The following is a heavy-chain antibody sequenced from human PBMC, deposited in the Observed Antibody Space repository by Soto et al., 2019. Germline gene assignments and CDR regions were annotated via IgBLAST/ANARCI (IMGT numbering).Heavy chain of an antibody. J-gene: IGHJ4*02. CDR2: IYYTGST. Sequence: HVQLQESGPGLVKPSETLSLICTVSDDSISSYYWSWIRQPPGKGLEWIGFIYYTGSTNYNPSLKSRVTISVDTSKNQLSLKLSSVTAADTAVYYCARRAGAVPGRIDFWGQGTLVTVSS. D-gene: IGHD6-19*01. CDR1: DDSISSYY. CDR3: ARRAGAVPGRIDF. V-gene: IGHV4-59*08.